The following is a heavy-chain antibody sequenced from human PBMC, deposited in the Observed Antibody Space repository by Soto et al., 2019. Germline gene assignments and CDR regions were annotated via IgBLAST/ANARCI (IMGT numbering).Heavy chain of an antibody. CDR2: ISAYNGNT. Sequence: GASVKVSCKASGYTFTSYGISWVRQAPGQGLEWMGWISAYNGNTNYAQKLQGRVTMTTDTSTSTAYMELRSLRSDDTAVYYCARVAGYGSSWYPNPLNWFEPWGQRTLVAVSS. D-gene: IGHD6-13*01. CDR3: ARVAGYGSSWYPNPLNWFEP. J-gene: IGHJ5*02. CDR1: GYTFTSYG. V-gene: IGHV1-18*01.